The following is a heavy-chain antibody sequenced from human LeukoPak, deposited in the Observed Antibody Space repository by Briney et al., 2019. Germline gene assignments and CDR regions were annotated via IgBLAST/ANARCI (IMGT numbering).Heavy chain of an antibody. J-gene: IGHJ4*02. CDR2: LRGRGGTK. CDR1: GVTFSIYA. V-gene: IGHV3-23*01. Sequence: GGCLRLSCAPSGVTFSIYAMSGGRQAAGKWLEWLQALRGRGGTKHYADSVKRRFTISRANSKNPLYLEMNSLSAEDTAVFYCAKVSRWGQGPLVPVSS. CDR3: AKVSR.